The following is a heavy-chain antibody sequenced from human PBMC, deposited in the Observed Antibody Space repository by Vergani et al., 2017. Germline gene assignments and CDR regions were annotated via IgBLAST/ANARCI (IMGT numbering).Heavy chain of an antibody. CDR2: ISGQNFRT. D-gene: IGHD3-22*01. CDR1: GFSFSTYS. CDR3: AGPQGTSAYYYGGFDY. J-gene: IGHJ4*02. Sequence: EVQLQESGGGLVKPGGSLRVSCAASGFSFSTYSINWVRQAPGKGLEWVSGISGQNFRTHYADSVKGRFTISRDNSKNTLSLQMNSLTAEDTAIYYCAGPQGTSAYYYGGFDYWGQGILVTVSS. V-gene: IGHV3-23*01.